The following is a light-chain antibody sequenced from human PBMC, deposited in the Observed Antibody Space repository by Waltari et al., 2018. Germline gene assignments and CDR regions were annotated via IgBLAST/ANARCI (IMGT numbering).Light chain of an antibody. CDR2: EVS. CDR3: SSYTSSSTLVV. Sequence: QSALTQPASVSGSPGQSITISCTGTSSDVGGYNYVSWYQQHPGKAPKPMIYEVSKRPSGVSNRFSASKSGNPASLTISGLQAEDEADYYCSSYTSSSTLVVFGGGTKLTVL. CDR1: SSDVGGYNY. V-gene: IGLV2-14*01. J-gene: IGLJ2*01.